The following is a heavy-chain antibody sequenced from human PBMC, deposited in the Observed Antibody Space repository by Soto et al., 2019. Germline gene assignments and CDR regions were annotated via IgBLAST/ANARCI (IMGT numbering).Heavy chain of an antibody. CDR1: GGSVSNASFY. D-gene: IGHD1-26*01. CDR3: VRVLDSGWYADL. CDR2: IFYTGVT. Sequence: QVQLQESGPGLVKPSETLSLTCSVSGGSVSNASFYWTWFRQAPGTGLEYIGYIFYTGVTNYNPFLRSRLTITLDTSKTHFCLKLNSMTAADTAVYYCVRVLDSGWYADLWGRGTLVTVSS. V-gene: IGHV4-61*03. J-gene: IGHJ2*01.